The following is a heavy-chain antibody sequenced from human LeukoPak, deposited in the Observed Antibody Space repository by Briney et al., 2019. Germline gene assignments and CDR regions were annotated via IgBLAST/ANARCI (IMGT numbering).Heavy chain of an antibody. Sequence: PGGSLRLSCAASGFTFSSYWMSWVRQAPGKRLKWVANIKQDGSEKYYVDSVKGRFTISRDNAKNSLYLQMNSLRAEDTAVYYCARVETMTGRTPIHYYYYYGMDVWGQGTTVTVSS. J-gene: IGHJ6*02. D-gene: IGHD3-22*01. CDR1: GFTFSSYW. CDR2: IKQDGSEK. V-gene: IGHV3-7*01. CDR3: ARVETMTGRTPIHYYYYYGMDV.